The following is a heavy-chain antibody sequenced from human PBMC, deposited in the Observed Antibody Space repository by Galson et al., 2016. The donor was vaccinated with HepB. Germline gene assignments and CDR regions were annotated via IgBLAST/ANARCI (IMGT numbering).Heavy chain of an antibody. CDR3: ATGYYHDSSGYYHHFDY. CDR1: GFTFSSYW. V-gene: IGHV3-7*01. D-gene: IGHD3-22*01. J-gene: IGHJ4*02. Sequence: SLRLSCAASGFTFSSYWMSWVRQAPGKGLEWVANIKVDGSEKSNVDSVKGRFTISRDNAKNSLYLQMNSLRAEDTAVYYCATGYYHDSSGYYHHFDYWGQGTLVTVSS. CDR2: IKVDGSEK.